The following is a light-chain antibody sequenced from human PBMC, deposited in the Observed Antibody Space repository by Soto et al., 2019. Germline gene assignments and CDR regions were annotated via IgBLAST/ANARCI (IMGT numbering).Light chain of an antibody. Sequence: EILMTQSPATLSVSPGERATLSCRASKSVGSNLAWYRHKPGQAPRLLIYGASTRATGIPARFSGSGSGTEFTLTISSLQSEDFAVYYCQPYNNWPPMYTFGQGTKLEVK. CDR3: QPYNNWPPMYT. CDR1: KSVGSN. J-gene: IGKJ2*01. CDR2: GAS. V-gene: IGKV3-15*01.